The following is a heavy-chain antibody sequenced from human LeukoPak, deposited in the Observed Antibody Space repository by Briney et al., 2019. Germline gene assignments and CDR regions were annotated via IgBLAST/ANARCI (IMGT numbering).Heavy chain of an antibody. CDR3: ARDRSREVDY. J-gene: IGHJ4*02. CDR1: GSTFSSYA. Sequence: GGSLRLSCAASGSTFSSYAMHWVRQAPGKGLEWVAVISYDGSNKYYADSVKGRFTISRDNSKNTLYLQMNSLRAEDTAVYYCARDRSREVDYWGQGTLVTVSS. V-gene: IGHV3-30-3*01. D-gene: IGHD1-26*01. CDR2: ISYDGSNK.